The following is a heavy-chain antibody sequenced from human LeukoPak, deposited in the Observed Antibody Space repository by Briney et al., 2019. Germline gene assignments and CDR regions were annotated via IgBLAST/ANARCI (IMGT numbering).Heavy chain of an antibody. CDR1: GFTFSSYS. Sequence: GGSLRLSCAASGFTFSSYSMNWVRQAPGKGLEWVSYISSSSSTIYYADSVKGRFTISRDNAKNSLYLQMNSLRGEDTAVYYCARLSEPHYYYYYYMDVWGKGTTVTVSS. J-gene: IGHJ6*03. V-gene: IGHV3-48*01. CDR3: ARLSEPHYYYYYYMDV. CDR2: ISSSSSTI.